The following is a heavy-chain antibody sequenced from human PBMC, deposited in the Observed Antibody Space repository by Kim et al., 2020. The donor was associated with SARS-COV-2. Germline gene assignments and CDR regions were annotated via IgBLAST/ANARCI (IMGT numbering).Heavy chain of an antibody. CDR3: ARHRRALVVPAANDAFDI. J-gene: IGHJ3*02. CDR2: IYYSGST. Sequence: SETLSLTCTVSGGSISSYYWSWIRQPPGKGLEWIGYIYYSGSTNYNPSLKSRVTISVDTSKNQFSLKLSSVTAADTAVYYCARHRRALVVPAANDAFDIWGQGTMVTVSS. CDR1: GGSISSYY. D-gene: IGHD2-2*01. V-gene: IGHV4-59*08.